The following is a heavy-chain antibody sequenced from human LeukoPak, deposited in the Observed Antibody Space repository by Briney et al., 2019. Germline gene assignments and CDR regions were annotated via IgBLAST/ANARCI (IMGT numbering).Heavy chain of an antibody. V-gene: IGHV3-30*02. CDR1: GFTFSNYG. D-gene: IGHD3-3*01. CDR2: IRDDGSNE. J-gene: IGHJ1*01. Sequence: GGSLRLSCAASGFTFSNYGMHWARQAPGKGLEWVAFIRDDGSNEYYADSVKGRFTISRDNAKNSLYLQMNSLRAEDTAVYYCASRTTLYDFWSGYPEYFQHWGQGTLVTVSS. CDR3: ASRTTLYDFWSGYPEYFQH.